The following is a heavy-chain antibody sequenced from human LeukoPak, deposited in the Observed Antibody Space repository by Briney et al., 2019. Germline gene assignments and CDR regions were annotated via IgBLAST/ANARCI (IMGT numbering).Heavy chain of an antibody. CDR3: ARDQYDYTWGSYRPYFDS. J-gene: IGHJ4*02. Sequence: ASVKVSCKASGYTFTSYGISWGRQAPGQGLEWMGTISPYNGNTKYTERLQGRVIMTTDTSTRTAYMELRSLRSDGTAVFYCARDQYDYTWGSYRPYFDSWGQGTLVTVSS. V-gene: IGHV1-18*04. CDR1: GYTFTSYG. D-gene: IGHD3-16*02. CDR2: ISPYNGNT.